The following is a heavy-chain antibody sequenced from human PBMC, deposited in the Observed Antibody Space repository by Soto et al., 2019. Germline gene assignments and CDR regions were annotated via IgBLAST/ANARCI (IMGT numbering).Heavy chain of an antibody. CDR3: ARGQWELHYYYYGMDV. CDR1: GFTFSSYA. V-gene: IGHV3-30-3*01. Sequence: GGSLRLSCAASGFTFSSYAMHWVRQAPGKGLEWVAVISYDGSNKYYADSVKGRFTISRDNSKNTLYLQMNSLRAEDTAVYYCARGQWELHYYYYGMDVWGQGTTVTVSS. CDR2: ISYDGSNK. D-gene: IGHD1-26*01. J-gene: IGHJ6*02.